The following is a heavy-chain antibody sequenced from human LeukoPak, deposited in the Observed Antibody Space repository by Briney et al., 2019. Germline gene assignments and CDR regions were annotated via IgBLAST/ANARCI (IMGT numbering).Heavy chain of an antibody. CDR3: ARDLDFWSGNYYYGMDV. V-gene: IGHV1-18*01. CDR2: ISAYNGNT. CDR1: GYTFTSYG. D-gene: IGHD3-3*01. J-gene: IGHJ6*02. Sequence: ASVKVSCKASGYTFTSYGISWVRQAPGQGLEWMGWISAYNGNTNYAQKLQGRVTMTTDTSTSTAYMELRSLRSDDTAVYYCARDLDFWSGNYYYGMDVWGQGATVTVSS.